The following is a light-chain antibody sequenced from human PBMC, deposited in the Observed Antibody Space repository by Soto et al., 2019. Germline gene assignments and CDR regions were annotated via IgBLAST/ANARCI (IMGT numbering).Light chain of an antibody. CDR2: EVN. CDR3: CSSGGSPTYV. CDR1: SSNVGSYKL. V-gene: IGLV2-23*02. Sequence: QSVLTQPASVSGSPGQSITISCTGTSSNVGSYKLVSWYQQHPGKAPKLMIFEVNKRPSGGSNRFSGSKSGNTASLTISGLKVEDEADYYCCSSGGSPTYVFGTGTRSPS. J-gene: IGLJ1*01.